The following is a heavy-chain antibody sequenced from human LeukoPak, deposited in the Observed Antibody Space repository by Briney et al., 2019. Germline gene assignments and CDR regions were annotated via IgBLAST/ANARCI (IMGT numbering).Heavy chain of an antibody. Sequence: TGGSLRLSCAASGFTFSNAWMSWVRQAPGKGLEWVGRIKSKTDGGATDYAAPVKGRFTISRDDSKTTLYLQMDSLKTEDTAVYYCTTGVRWELPGGHHWGQGTLITVSS. V-gene: IGHV3-15*01. CDR3: TTGVRWELPGGHH. J-gene: IGHJ4*02. D-gene: IGHD1-26*01. CDR2: IKSKTDGGAT. CDR1: GFTFSNAW.